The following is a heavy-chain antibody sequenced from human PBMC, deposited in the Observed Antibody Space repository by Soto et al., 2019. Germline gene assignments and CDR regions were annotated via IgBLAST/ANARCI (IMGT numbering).Heavy chain of an antibody. Sequence: PGESLKISCKGSGYSFTSYWIGWVRQMPGKGLEWMGIIYPGDSDTRYSPSFQGQVTISADKSISTAYLQWSSLKASDTAMYYCARQDTMVAYYYGMDVWGQGTTVTVSS. D-gene: IGHD3-10*01. CDR3: ARQDTMVAYYYGMDV. J-gene: IGHJ6*02. CDR1: GYSFTSYW. V-gene: IGHV5-51*01. CDR2: IYPGDSDT.